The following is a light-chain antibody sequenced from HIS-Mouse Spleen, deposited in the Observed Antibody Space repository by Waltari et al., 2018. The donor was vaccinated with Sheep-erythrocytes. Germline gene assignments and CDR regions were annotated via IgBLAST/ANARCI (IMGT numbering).Light chain of an antibody. CDR1: SSDVGGYNY. CDR2: DVS. Sequence: QSALTQPRSVSGSPGQSVTISCPGTSSDVGGYNYVSWYQQHPGKAPNLMIYDVSKRPSGVPDRVSGSKSGNTASLTISGLLADDEADYYCCSYAGSYNHVFATGTKFTVL. J-gene: IGLJ1*01. CDR3: CSYAGSYNHV. V-gene: IGLV2-11*01.